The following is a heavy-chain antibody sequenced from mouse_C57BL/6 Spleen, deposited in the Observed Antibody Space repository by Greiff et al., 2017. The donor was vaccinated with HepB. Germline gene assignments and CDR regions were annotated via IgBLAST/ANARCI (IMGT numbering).Heavy chain of an antibody. CDR2: IHPNSGST. CDR3: ARGTTVVAQVDY. V-gene: IGHV1-64*01. D-gene: IGHD1-1*01. CDR1: GYTFTSYW. Sequence: QVQLQQSGAELVKPGASVKLSCKASGYTFTSYWMHWVKQRPGQGLEWIGMIHPNSGSTNYNEKFKSKATLTVDKSSSTAYMQLSSLTSEDSAVYYCARGTTVVAQVDYWGQGTTLTVSS. J-gene: IGHJ2*01.